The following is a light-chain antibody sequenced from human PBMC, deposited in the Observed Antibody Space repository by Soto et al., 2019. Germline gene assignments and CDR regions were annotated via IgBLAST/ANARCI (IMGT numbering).Light chain of an antibody. Sequence: QSVLTQPPSVSGAPGQRVTISCTGSRSNIGAGYDVHWYQQLPGTAPKLLIEGNSNRPSGVPDRFSGSKSGTSASLAITGLQAEDEADYYCQSYDISLSGVVFGGGTKLTVL. CDR3: QSYDISLSGVV. CDR2: GNS. CDR1: RSNIGAGYD. V-gene: IGLV1-40*01. J-gene: IGLJ2*01.